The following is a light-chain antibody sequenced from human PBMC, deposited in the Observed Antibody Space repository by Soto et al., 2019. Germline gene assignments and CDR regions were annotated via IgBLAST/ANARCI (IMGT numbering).Light chain of an antibody. V-gene: IGKV3-20*01. CDR3: QHYGSSPQT. Sequence: EIVLTQSPGTPSLSPGERATLSCRASQSVWNNYLAWYQQKPGQAPRLLIYGASSRATGIPDKFSGSGSGTDFTLTISRLEPEDFAVYYCQHYGSSPQTFGQGTKVEIK. CDR2: GAS. J-gene: IGKJ1*01. CDR1: QSVWNNY.